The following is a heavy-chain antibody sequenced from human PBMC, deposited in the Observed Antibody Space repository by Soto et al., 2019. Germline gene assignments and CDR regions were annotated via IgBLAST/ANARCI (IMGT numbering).Heavy chain of an antibody. V-gene: IGHV4-59*08. CDR3: ARLIGTNIAEDGWFY. D-gene: IGHD6-13*01. J-gene: IGHJ4*02. CDR2: IYYSGST. CDR1: GFSISSYY. Sequence: SETLSLTCTVSGFSISSYYLILIRQPPGKGLEWIGYIYYSGSTNYNPSLKSRVTISVDTSKNQFSLKLSSVTAADTAVYYCARLIGTNIAEDGWFYWGQGTLVTVSS.